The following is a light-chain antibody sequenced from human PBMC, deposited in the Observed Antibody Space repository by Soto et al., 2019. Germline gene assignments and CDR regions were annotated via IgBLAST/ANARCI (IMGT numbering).Light chain of an antibody. CDR2: DAS. CDR1: QNVNKR. J-gene: IGKJ1*01. Sequence: DIQMTQSPSTLSASVGDRVTITCRASQNVNKRVAWYQQKPGKAPKFLIYDASVLESGVPSRFSGSGSGTEFTLTISSLQPDDFATYYCQRYNSNSRTFGQGTKV. V-gene: IGKV1-5*01. CDR3: QRYNSNSRT.